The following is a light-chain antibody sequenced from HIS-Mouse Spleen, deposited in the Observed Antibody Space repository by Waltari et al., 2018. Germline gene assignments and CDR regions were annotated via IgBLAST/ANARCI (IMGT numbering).Light chain of an antibody. CDR2: RNN. Sequence: QSVLTQPPSASGTPGQRVTISCSGSRPNIGSHHVYWYQQLPGTAPKLLIYRNNQRPSGVPDRFSGSKSGTSASLAISGLRSEDEADYYCAAWDDSLSGWVFGGGTKLTVL. J-gene: IGLJ3*02. V-gene: IGLV1-47*01. CDR1: RPNIGSHH. CDR3: AAWDDSLSGWV.